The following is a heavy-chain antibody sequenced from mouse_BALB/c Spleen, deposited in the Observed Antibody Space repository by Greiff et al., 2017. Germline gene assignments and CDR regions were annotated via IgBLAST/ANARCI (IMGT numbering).Heavy chain of an antibody. V-gene: IGHV5-9-4*01. J-gene: IGHJ4*01. CDR3: ARLGREAMDY. CDR1: GFTFSSYA. Sequence: EVQLVESGGGLVKPGGSLKLSCAASGFTFSSYAMSWVRQSPEKRLEWVAEISSGGSYTYDPDTVTGRFTISRDNAKNTLYLEMSSLRSEDTAMYYCARLGREAMDYWGQGTSVTVSS. CDR2: ISSGGSYT.